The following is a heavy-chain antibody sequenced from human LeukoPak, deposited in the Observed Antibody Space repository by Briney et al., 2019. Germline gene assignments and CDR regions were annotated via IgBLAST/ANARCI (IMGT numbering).Heavy chain of an antibody. Sequence: SETLSLTCAVYGGSFSGYYWSWIRQPPGKGLEWIGEINHSGSTNYNPSLKSRVTISVDTYKNQFSLKLSSVTAADTAVYYCARRTRGFGVVKVGSREFDPWGQGTLVTVSS. D-gene: IGHD3-3*01. CDR1: GGSFSGYY. CDR2: INHSGST. J-gene: IGHJ5*02. V-gene: IGHV4-34*01. CDR3: ARRTRGFGVVKVGSREFDP.